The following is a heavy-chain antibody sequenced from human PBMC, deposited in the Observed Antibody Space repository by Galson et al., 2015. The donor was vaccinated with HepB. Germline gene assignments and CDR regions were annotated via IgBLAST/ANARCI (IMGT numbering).Heavy chain of an antibody. Sequence: ETLSLTCTVSGGSISSSSYYWGWIRQPPGKGLEWIGSIYYSGSTYYNPSLKSRVTISVDTSKNQFSPKLSSVTAADTAVYYCARIPPMDDSSGYYAEFGHRGENYWGQGTLVTVSS. J-gene: IGHJ4*02. CDR1: GGSISSSSYY. V-gene: IGHV4-39*01. D-gene: IGHD3-22*01. CDR2: IYYSGST. CDR3: ARIPPMDDSSGYYAEFGHRGENY.